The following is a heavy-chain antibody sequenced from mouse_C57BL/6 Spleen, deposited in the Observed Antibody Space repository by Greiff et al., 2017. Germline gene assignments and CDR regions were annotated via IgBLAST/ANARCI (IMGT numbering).Heavy chain of an antibody. J-gene: IGHJ2*01. V-gene: IGHV1-55*01. CDR3: ARLKIDYYGSSYPFDY. CDR2: IYPGSGST. Sequence: VQLQQPGAELVKPGASVKMSCKASGYTFTSYWITWVKQRPGQGLEWIGDIYPGSGSTNYNEKFKSKATLTVDTSSSTAYMQLSSLTSEDSAVYYCARLKIDYYGSSYPFDYWGQGTTLTVSS. D-gene: IGHD1-1*01. CDR1: GYTFTSYW.